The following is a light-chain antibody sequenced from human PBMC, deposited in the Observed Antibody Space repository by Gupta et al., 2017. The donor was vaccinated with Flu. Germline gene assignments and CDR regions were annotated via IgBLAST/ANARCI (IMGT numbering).Light chain of an antibody. CDR2: DTS. CDR1: QDISNY. CDR3: QHEYNLPVP. J-gene: IGKJ3*01. V-gene: IGKV1-33*01. Sequence: DIKMTQSPSSLSASVGDRVTITCQASQDISNYLNWYQQKPGKAPKLLIYDTSKVEKGVPSRFSGRGYGTDFTFTISSRQPEDFAKYYCQHEYNLPVPFGHGTNVDIK.